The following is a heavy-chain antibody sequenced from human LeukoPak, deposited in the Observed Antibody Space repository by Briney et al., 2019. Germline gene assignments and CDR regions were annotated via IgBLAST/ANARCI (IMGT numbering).Heavy chain of an antibody. Sequence: SVKVSCKASGGTFSSYAISWVRQAPGQGLEWMGGIIPIFGTANYAQKFQGRVTITADESTSTAYMELSSLRSEDTAVYYCARGVSSGSFDYYYYYMDVWGKGTTVTVSS. J-gene: IGHJ6*03. CDR1: GGTFSSYA. CDR3: ARGVSSGSFDYYYYYMDV. CDR2: IIPIFGTA. V-gene: IGHV1-69*13. D-gene: IGHD1-26*01.